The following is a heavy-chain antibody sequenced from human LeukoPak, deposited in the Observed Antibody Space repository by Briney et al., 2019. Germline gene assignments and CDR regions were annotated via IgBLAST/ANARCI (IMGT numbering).Heavy chain of an antibody. Sequence: GGSLRLSCAASGFTFSSYGMHWVRQAPGKRLEWVAVISYDGSNKYYADSVKGRFTISRDNSKNTLYLQMNSLRAEDTAVYYCAKTVRYFDWLLSPFDYWGQGTLVTVSS. CDR1: GFTFSSYG. CDR2: ISYDGSNK. CDR3: AKTVRYFDWLLSPFDY. J-gene: IGHJ4*02. D-gene: IGHD3-9*01. V-gene: IGHV3-30*18.